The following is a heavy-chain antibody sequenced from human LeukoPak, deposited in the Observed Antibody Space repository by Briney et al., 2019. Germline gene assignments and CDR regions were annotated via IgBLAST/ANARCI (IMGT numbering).Heavy chain of an antibody. V-gene: IGHV3-30*03. CDR1: GFTFSSYG. CDR2: ISYDGSNK. J-gene: IGHJ4*02. D-gene: IGHD3-3*01. CDR3: ARSSPNYDFWSGYPRPGDY. Sequence: GGSLRLSCAASGFTFSSYGMHWVRQAPGKGLEWVAVISYDGSNKYYADSVKGRFTISRDNAKNSLYLQMNSLRAEDTAVYYCARSSPNYDFWSGYPRPGDYWGQGTLVTVSS.